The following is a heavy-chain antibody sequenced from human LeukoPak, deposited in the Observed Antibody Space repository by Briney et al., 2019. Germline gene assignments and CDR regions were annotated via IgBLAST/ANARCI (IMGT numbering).Heavy chain of an antibody. CDR2: MNPNSGNT. CDR3: ARVGTFRGAEGLNWFDP. CDR1: GYTFTSYD. V-gene: IGHV1-8*01. J-gene: IGHJ5*02. Sequence: ASVKVSCKASGYTFTSYDINWVRQATGQGLEWMGWMNPNSGNTGYAQKFQGRVTMTRNTSISTAYMELSSLRSEDTAVYYCARVGTFRGAEGLNWFDPWGQGTLVTVSS. D-gene: IGHD1-14*01.